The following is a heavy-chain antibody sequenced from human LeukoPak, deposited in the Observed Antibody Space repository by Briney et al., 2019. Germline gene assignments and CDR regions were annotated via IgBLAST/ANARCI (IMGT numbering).Heavy chain of an antibody. CDR2: INHNGEAI. Sequence: GGSLRLSCAASGFPFSSHVLSWVRQAPGKGLEWIAYINHNGEAIYYPDFVKGRFIISRDNAKNSLFLQMNDLRDEDTAVYYCARDYDWAFDFWGQGTRVTVSS. J-gene: IGHJ4*02. V-gene: IGHV3-48*02. CDR3: ARDYDWAFDF. D-gene: IGHD3-9*01. CDR1: GFPFSSHV.